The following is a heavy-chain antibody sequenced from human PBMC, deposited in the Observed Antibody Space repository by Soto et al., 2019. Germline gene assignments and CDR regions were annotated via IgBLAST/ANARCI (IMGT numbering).Heavy chain of an antibody. Sequence: SETLSLTCTVYGAALSSGGYFYTWVRQPPGKGLEWLGYIYYSGGTNYNPSLKSRVTISLDKSKSQFSLRLISVTAADTAVYYCTREQSDDNYFDPWGQGTLVTVSS. CDR3: TREQSDDNYFDP. V-gene: IGHV4-61*08. D-gene: IGHD6-19*01. CDR1: GAALSSGGYF. CDR2: IYYSGGT. J-gene: IGHJ5*02.